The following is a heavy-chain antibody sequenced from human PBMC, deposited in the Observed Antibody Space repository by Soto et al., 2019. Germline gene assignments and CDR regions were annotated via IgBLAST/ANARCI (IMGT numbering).Heavy chain of an antibody. V-gene: IGHV1-2*02. CDR2: INAHSGGT. CDR3: AREGSGYNF. D-gene: IGHD5-12*01. Sequence: ASVKVSCKASGFSFTGYYIHWLRQAPGQGLEWMGWINAHSGGTEYAQKFQGRVTLTRDTSIATAYLTLTSLTSDDTALYYCAREGSGYNFWGQGTQVTVSS. CDR1: GFSFTGYY. J-gene: IGHJ4*02.